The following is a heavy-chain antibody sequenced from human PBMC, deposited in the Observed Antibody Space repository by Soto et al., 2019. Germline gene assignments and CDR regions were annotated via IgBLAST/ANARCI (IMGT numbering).Heavy chain of an antibody. CDR2: IYSGGST. J-gene: IGHJ5*02. D-gene: IGHD6-19*01. CDR3: ARVRISSGYWFDP. Sequence: GGSLRLSCAASGFTVSTNYMSWVRQAPGRGLEWVSVIYSGGSTYYADSVKGRFTISRDNPKNTLYLQMNSLRAEDTAVYYCARVRISSGYWFDPWGQGTLVTVSS. V-gene: IGHV3-66*01. CDR1: GFTVSTNY.